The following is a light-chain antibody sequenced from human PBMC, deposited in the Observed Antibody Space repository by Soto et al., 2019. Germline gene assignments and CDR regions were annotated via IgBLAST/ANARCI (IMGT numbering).Light chain of an antibody. CDR1: QSISSW. J-gene: IGKJ1*01. V-gene: IGKV1-5*01. CDR3: QHYNSYSEA. CDR2: GVS. Sequence: DIQMTQSPSTLSASVGDRVTITCRASQSISSWLAWYQQKPGKAPKVLIYGVSNLESGVPSRFSGSGSGTEFTLTISSLQPDDFATYYCQHYNSYSEAFGQGTKVDIK.